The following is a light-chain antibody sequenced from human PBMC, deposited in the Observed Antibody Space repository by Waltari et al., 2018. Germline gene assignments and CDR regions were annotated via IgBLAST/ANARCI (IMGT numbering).Light chain of an antibody. CDR2: GAS. V-gene: IGKV3-15*01. CDR1: QSVSSN. Sequence: IVMTQSPVTLSVSPGERATLSCRASQSVSSNLAWYQQKPGQAPRLLIYGASTRATGIPARFSGSGSGTEFTLTISSLQSEDLALYYCQQYNNWPPMTFGQGTRLEIK. J-gene: IGKJ5*01. CDR3: QQYNNWPPMT.